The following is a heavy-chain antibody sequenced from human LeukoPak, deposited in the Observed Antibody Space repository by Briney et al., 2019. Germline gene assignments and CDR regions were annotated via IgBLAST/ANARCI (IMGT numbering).Heavy chain of an antibody. V-gene: IGHV4-59*08. CDR2: VYYSGST. CDR1: GGSISYYY. J-gene: IGHJ3*02. Sequence: PSETLSLTCTVSGGSISYYYWSWIRQPPGKGLERIGYVYYSGSTSYNPSLKSRVTISLDTSKHQFSLKLNSVTAADTAVYYCARHAYCGGDCFGGAFEIWGQGTMVTVSS. D-gene: IGHD2-21*02. CDR3: ARHAYCGGDCFGGAFEI.